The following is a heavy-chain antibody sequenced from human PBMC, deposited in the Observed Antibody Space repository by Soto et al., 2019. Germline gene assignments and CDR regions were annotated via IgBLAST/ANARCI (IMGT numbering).Heavy chain of an antibody. CDR3: ARDRTTLRNYFDY. CDR2: ISYDGSNK. V-gene: IGHV3-30-3*01. D-gene: IGHD4-17*01. CDR1: GFTFSSYA. J-gene: IGHJ4*02. Sequence: GSLRLSCAASGFTFSSYAMHWVRQAPGKGLEWVAVISYDGSNKYYADSVKGRFTISRDNSKNTLYLQMNSLRAEDTAVYYCARDRTTLRNYFDYWGQGT.